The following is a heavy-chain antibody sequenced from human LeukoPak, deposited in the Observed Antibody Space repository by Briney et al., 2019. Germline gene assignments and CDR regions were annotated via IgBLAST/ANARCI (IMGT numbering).Heavy chain of an antibody. CDR2: IHYSGSI. CDR3: ARDTSGWYFNL. J-gene: IGHJ2*01. D-gene: IGHD6-19*01. V-gene: IGHV4-59*01. Sequence: SETLSLTCTVSGGSISSYYWSWIRQFPGKELEWIGCIHYSGSINYNPSLKSRFTMSIDTSKNHFSLNLTSVTAGDTAVYYCARDTSGWYFNLWGRGTLVTVSS. CDR1: GGSISSYY.